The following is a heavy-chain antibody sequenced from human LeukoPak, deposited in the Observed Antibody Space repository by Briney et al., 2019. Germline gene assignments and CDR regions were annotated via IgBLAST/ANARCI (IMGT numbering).Heavy chain of an antibody. CDR3: ASERVAACFDY. D-gene: IGHD2-15*01. V-gene: IGHV4-39*07. Sequence: SETLSLTRTVSGDSISNSGYYWGWIRQPPGKGLEWIGTIFYVGGTYYNPSLKSRVTISVDTSKNQFSLKLTSVTAADTAVYYCASERVAACFDYWGQGTLVIVSS. CDR2: IFYVGGT. J-gene: IGHJ4*02. CDR1: GDSISNSGYY.